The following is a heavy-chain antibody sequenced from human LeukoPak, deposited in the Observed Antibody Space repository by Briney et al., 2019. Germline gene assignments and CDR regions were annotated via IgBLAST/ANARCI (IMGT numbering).Heavy chain of an antibody. Sequence: PGGSLRLSCAASGFTFSSYEMNWVRQAPGKGLEWVSYISSSGSTIYYADSVKGRFTISRDNAKNSLYLQMNSLRAEGTAVYYCAKGGADDYGSGSLFIRRDYYYYGMDVWGQGTTVTVSS. CDR3: AKGGADDYGSGSLFIRRDYYYYGMDV. V-gene: IGHV3-48*03. CDR1: GFTFSSYE. CDR2: ISSSGSTI. D-gene: IGHD3-10*01. J-gene: IGHJ6*02.